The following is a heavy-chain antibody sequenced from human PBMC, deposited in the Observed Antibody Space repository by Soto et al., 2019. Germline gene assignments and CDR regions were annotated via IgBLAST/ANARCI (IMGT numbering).Heavy chain of an antibody. J-gene: IGHJ3*02. CDR2: INGDGSNT. D-gene: IGHD4-17*01. V-gene: IGHV3-74*03. CDR1: GFTFSNYW. CDR3: VRLRSQTLGGGDAFAI. Sequence: EEQLVESGGGLVQPGGSLRLSCAASGFTFSNYWMHWVRQVPGKGLVWVSRINGDGSNTKYADSVSGRFTISRDNAKNKLYLQMNSLRAEDTAVYYCVRLRSQTLGGGDAFAIWGQGTVVNVSS.